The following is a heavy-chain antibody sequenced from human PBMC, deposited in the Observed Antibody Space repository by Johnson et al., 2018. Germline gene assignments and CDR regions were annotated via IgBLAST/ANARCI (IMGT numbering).Heavy chain of an antibody. CDR1: GFTFSSYD. J-gene: IGHJ6*03. Sequence: VQLVQSGGGLVQSGGSXRLSCAASGFTFSSYDMHWVRHATGKGLEWVSAIGTAGDTYYPGSVKGRFTISRENAKNSLYLQMNSLRGGDTAVYYCTKGGYGANSGYMDVWGKGTTVTVSS. CDR2: IGTAGDT. V-gene: IGHV3-13*01. D-gene: IGHD4-23*01. CDR3: TKGGYGANSGYMDV.